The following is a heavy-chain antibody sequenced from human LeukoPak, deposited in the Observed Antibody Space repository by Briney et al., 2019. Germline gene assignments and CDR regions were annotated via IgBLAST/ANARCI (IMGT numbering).Heavy chain of an antibody. D-gene: IGHD2-8*01. V-gene: IGHV4-4*02. Sequence: PSGTLSLTCAVSGASINSNNWWSRVRQPPGKGLEWIGEIYRSGNTNYNPSLKSRVTISKDKSKNQFSLNLTSVTAADTAVYYCARDNGAIRAYYYHGMDVWGQGTTVTVSS. CDR3: ARDNGAIRAYYYHGMDV. J-gene: IGHJ6*02. CDR2: IYRSGNT. CDR1: GASINSNNW.